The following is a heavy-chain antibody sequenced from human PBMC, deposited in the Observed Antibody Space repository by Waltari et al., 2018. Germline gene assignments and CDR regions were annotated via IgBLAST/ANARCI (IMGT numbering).Heavy chain of an antibody. CDR2: MNPNSGNT. Sequence: QVQLVQSGAEVKKPGASVKVSCKASGYTFTSYDINWVRQATGQGLEWMGWMNPNSGNTGYAQKFQGRVTMTRNTAISTAYMELSSLRSEDTAVYYCARGRDYYDSSGYPGDAFDIWGQGTMVTVSS. J-gene: IGHJ3*02. CDR3: ARGRDYYDSSGYPGDAFDI. CDR1: GYTFTSYD. V-gene: IGHV1-8*01. D-gene: IGHD3-22*01.